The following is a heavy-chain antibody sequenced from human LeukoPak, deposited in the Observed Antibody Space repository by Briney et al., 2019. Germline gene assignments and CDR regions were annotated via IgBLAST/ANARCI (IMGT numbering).Heavy chain of an antibody. Sequence: GGSLRLSCVVSGFTVSSNYMSWVRQAPGKGLEWVANIKQDGSEKYYVDSVKGRFTISRDNAKNSLYLQMNSLRAEDTAVYYCARDWQLWFLGRSKVAFDYWGQGTLVTVSS. V-gene: IGHV3-7*01. CDR3: ARDWQLWFLGRSKVAFDY. J-gene: IGHJ4*02. CDR1: GFTVSSNY. D-gene: IGHD5-18*01. CDR2: IKQDGSEK.